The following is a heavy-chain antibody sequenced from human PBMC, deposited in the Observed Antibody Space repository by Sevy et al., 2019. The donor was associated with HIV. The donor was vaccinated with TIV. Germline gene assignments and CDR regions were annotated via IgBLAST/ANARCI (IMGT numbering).Heavy chain of an antibody. CDR2: ISSSSSYI. V-gene: IGHV3-21*01. J-gene: IGHJ3*02. Sequence: GGSLRLSCAGSGFTFNSHTMNWVRQAPGKGLEWVSSISSSSSYIYYGDSVKGRFTISRDNAKSSLFLQMNSLRAEDTAIYFCARVKDYGDYGAVDRGGEGTVVTAS. CDR3: ARVKDYGDYGAVDR. D-gene: IGHD4-17*01. CDR1: GFTFNSHT.